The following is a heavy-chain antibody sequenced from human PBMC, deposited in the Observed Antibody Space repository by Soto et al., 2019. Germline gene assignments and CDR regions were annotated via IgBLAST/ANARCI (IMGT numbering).Heavy chain of an antibody. V-gene: IGHV4-34*01. CDR1: GGSFSGYY. Sequence: LSETLSLTCAVYGGSFSGYYWIWIRQPPGKGLEYIGETTHSGSTDYNPSLRSRVTISVDTSKNQFSLRLSSVTAADTALYFCARAPSGAGNYQKEVWCQGATVTDPS. CDR3: ARAPSGAGNYQKEV. D-gene: IGHD1-7*01. CDR2: TTHSGST. J-gene: IGHJ6*02.